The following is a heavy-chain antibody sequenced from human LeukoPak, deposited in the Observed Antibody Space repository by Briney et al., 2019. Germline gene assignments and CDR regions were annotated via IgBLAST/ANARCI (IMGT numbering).Heavy chain of an antibody. V-gene: IGHV3-64D*06. D-gene: IGHD3-10*01. Sequence: GGSLRLSCSASGFTFSSYAMHWVRQAPGKGLEYVSAISSNGGSTYYADSVKGRFTISRDNSKNTLYLQMSSLRAEDTAVYYCVKPNYYGSGRYSTKTEHNDYWGQGTLLTVSS. CDR2: ISSNGGST. J-gene: IGHJ4*02. CDR1: GFTFSSYA. CDR3: VKPNYYGSGRYSTKTEHNDY.